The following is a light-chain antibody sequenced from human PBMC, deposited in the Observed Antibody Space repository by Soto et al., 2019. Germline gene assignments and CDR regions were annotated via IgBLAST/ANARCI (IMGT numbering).Light chain of an antibody. J-gene: IGLJ1*01. CDR3: SSYTTSYFYV. V-gene: IGLV2-14*01. Sequence: QSALTQPASVSGSPGQSITISCTGSGRDIGAYDYVSWYQQHPGKAPKLLIYGVNHRPAGVSYRFSASKSAFTASLTISGLQAEDEAHYYCSSYTTSYFYVFGPGTKVTVL. CDR2: GVN. CDR1: GRDIGAYDY.